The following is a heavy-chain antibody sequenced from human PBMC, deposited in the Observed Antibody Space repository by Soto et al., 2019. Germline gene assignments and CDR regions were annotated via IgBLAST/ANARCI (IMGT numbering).Heavy chain of an antibody. Sequence: SETLSLTCAVYNGSFSVYYWIWIRQPPGEGLEWIGEINHSGSTNYNPSLKSRVTMSVDTSKNQFSLKLSSVTAADTAVYYCARDSTRRGACDIWGQGTMVTVSS. D-gene: IGHD4-4*01. V-gene: IGHV4-34*01. J-gene: IGHJ3*02. CDR2: INHSGST. CDR1: NGSFSVYY. CDR3: ARDSTRRGACDI.